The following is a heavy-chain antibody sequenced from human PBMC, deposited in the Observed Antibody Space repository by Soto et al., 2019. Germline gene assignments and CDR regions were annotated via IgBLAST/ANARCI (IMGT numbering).Heavy chain of an antibody. CDR3: ARELIVGPAEYFQH. Sequence: EVQLVESGGALVQPGGSLRLSCAVSGCTCSNSWMSWFRQTPGKGLEWVANINQDGSEKYYVDSVKGRFTISRDNAKNSLYLQMNSLRAEDTAVYYCARELIVGPAEYFQHWGQGTLVTVSS. J-gene: IGHJ1*01. D-gene: IGHD1-26*01. CDR2: INQDGSEK. V-gene: IGHV3-7*01. CDR1: GCTCSNSW.